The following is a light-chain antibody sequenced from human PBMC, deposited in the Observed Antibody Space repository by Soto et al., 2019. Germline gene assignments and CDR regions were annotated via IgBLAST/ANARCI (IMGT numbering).Light chain of an antibody. Sequence: EIVLTQSPATLSVSPGERATLSCMASQSVSSYLAWYQQKPGQAPRLLIYDASNRATGIPARFSGRGSGTDFTLTISSLEPEDFAVYYCQQRSNWPLLTFGGGTKVEIK. V-gene: IGKV3-11*01. CDR3: QQRSNWPLLT. CDR2: DAS. J-gene: IGKJ4*01. CDR1: QSVSSY.